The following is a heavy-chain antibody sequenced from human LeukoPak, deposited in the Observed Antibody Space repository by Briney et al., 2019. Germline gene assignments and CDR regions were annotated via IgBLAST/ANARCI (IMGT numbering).Heavy chain of an antibody. J-gene: IGHJ6*03. CDR1: GFTFSSYE. Sequence: GGSLRLSCAASGFTFSSYEMNWVRQAPGKGLEWVSYISSSGSTIYYADSVRGRFTISRDNAKNSLYLQMNSLRAEDTAVYYCAREVYYYMDVWGKGTTVTISS. V-gene: IGHV3-48*03. CDR3: AREVYYYMDV. CDR2: ISSSGSTI.